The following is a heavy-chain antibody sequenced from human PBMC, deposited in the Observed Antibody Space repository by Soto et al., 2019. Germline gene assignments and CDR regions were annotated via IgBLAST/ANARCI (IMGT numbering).Heavy chain of an antibody. J-gene: IGHJ5*02. CDR1: GGSVSNDNFY. V-gene: IGHV4-61*01. Sequence: SETLSLTCTVSGGSVSNDNFYWSWIRQPPGKGLEWIGYVHSSGITNYNPSLKRRVTISVDTSRNQFSLRLSSVTAADTAVYYCARGTTMAQLPSHFDHWGQGTLVTVSS. CDR3: ARGTTMAQLPSHFDH. CDR2: VHSSGIT. D-gene: IGHD3-10*01.